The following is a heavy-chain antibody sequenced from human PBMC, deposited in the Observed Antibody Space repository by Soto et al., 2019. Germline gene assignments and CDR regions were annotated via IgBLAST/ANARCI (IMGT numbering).Heavy chain of an antibody. D-gene: IGHD5-12*01. V-gene: IGHV4-59*01. CDR3: ARVPGYDLSHCFDP. CDR1: GGSISSYY. CDR2: IYYSGST. Sequence: SETLSLTCTVSGGSISSYYWSWIRQPPGKGLEWIGYIYYSGSTNYNPSLKSRVTISVDTSKNQFSLKLSSVTAADTAVYYCARVPGYDLSHCFDPWGQGTLVTVSS. J-gene: IGHJ5*02.